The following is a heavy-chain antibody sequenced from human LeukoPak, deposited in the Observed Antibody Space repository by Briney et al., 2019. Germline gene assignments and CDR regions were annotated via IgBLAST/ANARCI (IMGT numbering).Heavy chain of an antibody. Sequence: GGSLRLSCAASGFTFSSYGMHWVRQAPGKGLEWVAVISYDGSNKYYADSVKGRFTISRDNSKNTLYLQMNSLRAEDTAVYYCVKDPSKQQLVRGWFDPWGQGTLVTVSS. D-gene: IGHD6-13*01. CDR1: GFTFSSYG. CDR3: VKDPSKQQLVRGWFDP. CDR2: ISYDGSNK. J-gene: IGHJ5*02. V-gene: IGHV3-30*18.